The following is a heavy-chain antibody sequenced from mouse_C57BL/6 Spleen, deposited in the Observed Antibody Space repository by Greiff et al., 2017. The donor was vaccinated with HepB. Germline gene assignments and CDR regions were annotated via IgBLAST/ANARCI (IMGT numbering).Heavy chain of an antibody. Sequence: VKLMESGAELVRPGASVTLSCKASGYTFTDYEMHWVKQTPVHGLEWIGAIDPETGGTAYNQKFKGKAILTADKSSSTAYMELRSLTSEDSAVYYCTSGRENFDYWGQGTTLTVSS. J-gene: IGHJ2*01. CDR3: TSGRENFDY. CDR1: GYTFTDYE. CDR2: IDPETGGT. V-gene: IGHV1-15*01.